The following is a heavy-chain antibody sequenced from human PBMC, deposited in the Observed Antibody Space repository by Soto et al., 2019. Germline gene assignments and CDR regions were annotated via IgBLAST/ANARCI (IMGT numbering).Heavy chain of an antibody. V-gene: IGHV3-30-3*01. CDR1: GFTFSNYA. D-gene: IGHD5-18*01. CDR3: ARGPIGDAAMVTNYFDY. J-gene: IGHJ4*02. CDR2: LSYDGNNI. Sequence: QVQLVESGGGVVQPGRSLRLSCAASGFTFSNYAIHWVRQAPGKGLEWVAVLSYDGNNIHYADSVKGRFTVSRDNAKNNLFLQKNRLTTEDTALYYCARGPIGDAAMVTNYFDYWGKGTLVTVSS.